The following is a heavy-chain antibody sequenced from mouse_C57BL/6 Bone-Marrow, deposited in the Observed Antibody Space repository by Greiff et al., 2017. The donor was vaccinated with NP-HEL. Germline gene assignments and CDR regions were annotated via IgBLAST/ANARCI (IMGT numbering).Heavy chain of an antibody. V-gene: IGHV3-8*01. CDR1: GYSITSDY. CDR2: ISYSGNT. CDR3: ARSHYDFSMDY. J-gene: IGHJ4*01. D-gene: IGHD2-4*01. Sequence: EVNLVESGPGLAKPSQTLSLTCSVTGYSITSDYWNWIRKFPGNKIEYMGYISYSGNTYYNQSLKSRITITRATSKNKYYLPLKSVTTEDTATYYWARSHYDFSMDYWGQGTSVTVSS.